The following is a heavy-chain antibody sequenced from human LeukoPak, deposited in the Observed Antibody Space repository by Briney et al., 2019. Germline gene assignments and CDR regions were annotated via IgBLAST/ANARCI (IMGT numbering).Heavy chain of an antibody. Sequence: SETLSLTCAVSGGSISSGGYSWSWIRQPPGKGLEWIGYIYHSGSTYYNPSLKSRVTISVDRSKNQFSLKLSSVTAADTAVYYCARGRTTYYDILTGSTPFDYWGQGTLVPVSS. CDR3: ARGRTTYYDILTGSTPFDY. D-gene: IGHD3-9*01. J-gene: IGHJ4*02. CDR1: GGSISSGGYS. CDR2: IYHSGST. V-gene: IGHV4-30-2*01.